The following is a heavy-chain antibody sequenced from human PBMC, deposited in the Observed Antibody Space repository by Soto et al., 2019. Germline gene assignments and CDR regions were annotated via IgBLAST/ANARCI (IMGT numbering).Heavy chain of an antibody. CDR3: AKDRSGKTWSSYYGMDV. CDR2: ISFDGSRQ. V-gene: IGHV3-30*18. J-gene: IGHJ6*02. CDR1: GFTFSYYG. D-gene: IGHD1-26*01. Sequence: GGSLRLSCAASGFTFSYYGMHWVRQAPGKGLEWVAVISFDGSRQLYGDSVKGRFTISRDNSRNTLSLQMNSLRAEDTAVYYCAKDRSGKTWSSYYGMDVWGQGTTVTVSS.